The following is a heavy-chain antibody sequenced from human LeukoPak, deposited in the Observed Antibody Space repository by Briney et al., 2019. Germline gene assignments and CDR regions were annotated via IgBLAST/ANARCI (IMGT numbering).Heavy chain of an antibody. Sequence: GSLRLSCAASGFTFSSYAMSWVRQAPGKGLEWVSAISGSGGSTYYADSVKGRFTISRDNAKNSLYLQMNSLRAEDTAVYYCARDRAVAAAGNPLDAFDIWGQGTMVTVSS. D-gene: IGHD6-13*01. CDR1: GFTFSSYA. CDR2: ISGSGGST. J-gene: IGHJ3*02. V-gene: IGHV3-23*01. CDR3: ARDRAVAAAGNPLDAFDI.